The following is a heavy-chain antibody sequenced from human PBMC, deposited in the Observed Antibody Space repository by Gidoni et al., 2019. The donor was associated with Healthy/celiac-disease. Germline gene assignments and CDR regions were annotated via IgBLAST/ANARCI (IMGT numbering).Heavy chain of an antibody. CDR3: ARSSSSGWNPAFDY. CDR1: GFPFSDYY. V-gene: IGHV3-11*01. D-gene: IGHD6-19*01. CDR2: ISSSGSTI. Sequence: QVQLVESGGGLVKPGGSLRLSCAASGFPFSDYYMSWSPQAPGKGLGWVSYISSSGSTIYYADSVKGRFTISRDNAKNSLYLQMNSLRAEDTAVYYCARSSSSGWNPAFDYWGQGTLVTVSS. J-gene: IGHJ4*02.